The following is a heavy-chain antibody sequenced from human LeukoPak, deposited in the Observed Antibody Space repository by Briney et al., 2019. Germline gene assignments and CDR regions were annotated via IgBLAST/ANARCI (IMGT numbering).Heavy chain of an antibody. D-gene: IGHD6-19*01. Sequence: ASVKVSCKVSGYTFTTYGVTWVRQAPGQGLEWVAWINPHNGNTNYAQNLQGRATVTTDASTSTAYMELRNLRSDDTALYYCARATRSFYYYMDVWGKGTTVTVS. CDR1: GYTFTTYG. V-gene: IGHV1-18*01. CDR2: INPHNGNT. CDR3: ARATRSFYYYMDV. J-gene: IGHJ6*03.